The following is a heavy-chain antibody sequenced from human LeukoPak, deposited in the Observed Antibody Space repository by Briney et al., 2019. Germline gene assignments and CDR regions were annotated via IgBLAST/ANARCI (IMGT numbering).Heavy chain of an antibody. J-gene: IGHJ4*02. CDR2: ITICGITA. V-gene: IGHV3-23*01. CDR3: AKRGGEAAGSPYYIYY. Sequence: PGGSLRLSCLQSLVTPCTDMTSTGPQAPGKGLEWVSGITICGITAYYADSVKGRFTISRDNFKNTLYLQMNRLRAEVTAVYYGAKRGGEAAGSPYYIYYWGQGTLVTVSS. D-gene: IGHD2-15*01. CDR1: VTPCTDM.